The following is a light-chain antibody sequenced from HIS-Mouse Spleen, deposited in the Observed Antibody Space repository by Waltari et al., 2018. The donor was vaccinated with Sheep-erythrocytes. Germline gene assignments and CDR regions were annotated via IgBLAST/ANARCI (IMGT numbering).Light chain of an antibody. CDR1: SSDVGSYNL. CDR2: EGS. CDR3: CSYAGSSTPWV. J-gene: IGLJ3*02. V-gene: IGLV2-23*01. Sequence: QSALPQPASVSGSPGQSITISCTGTSSDVGSYNLVSWYQQHPGKAPKLMIYEGSKRPSGVSNRFSGSKSGNTASLTISGLQAEDEADYYCCSYAGSSTPWVFGG.